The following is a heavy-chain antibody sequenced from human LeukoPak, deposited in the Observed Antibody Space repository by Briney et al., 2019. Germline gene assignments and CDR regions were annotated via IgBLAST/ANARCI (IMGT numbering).Heavy chain of an antibody. D-gene: IGHD3-22*01. CDR3: AVASDVTMIPGGFDF. CDR2: INHSGKR. Sequence: SETLSLTCAVYGGSFSGYYWSWIRQSPGKGLEWIGEINHSGKRNYNPSLKSRVSISIDTSKNQFSLNLSSVTAADTAVYYCAVASDVTMIPGGFDFWGQGTMVTVSS. CDR1: GGSFSGYY. V-gene: IGHV4-34*01. J-gene: IGHJ3*01.